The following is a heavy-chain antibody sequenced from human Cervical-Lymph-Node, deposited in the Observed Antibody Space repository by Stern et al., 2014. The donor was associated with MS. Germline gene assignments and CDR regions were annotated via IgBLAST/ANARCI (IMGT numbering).Heavy chain of an antibody. D-gene: IGHD6-13*01. Sequence: VQLVESGGGLVKPGGSLRLSCAASGFTFSNSYMTWIRQAPGKGLEWISYISPTGDTIYYADSVKGRFTISRENAQHSLYLQMNSLRAEDTAVYYCARERGASSWHDYWGQGTLVTVSS. CDR1: GFTFSNSY. V-gene: IGHV3-11*01. J-gene: IGHJ4*02. CDR2: ISPTGDTI. CDR3: ARERGASSWHDY.